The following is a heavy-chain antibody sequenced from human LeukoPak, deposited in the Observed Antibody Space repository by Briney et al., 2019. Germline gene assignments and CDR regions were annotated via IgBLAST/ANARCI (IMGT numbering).Heavy chain of an antibody. CDR2: INHSGST. CDR3: ARGVIGWLWKSVNYFDY. D-gene: IGHD3-10*01. CDR1: GGSVSNSNYY. V-gene: IGHV4-39*07. Sequence: SETLSLTCIVSGGSVSNSNYYWGWIRQPPGKGLEWIGEINHSGSTNYNPSLKSRVTISVDTSKNQFSLKLSSVTAADTAVYYCARGVIGWLWKSVNYFDYWGQGTLVTVSS. J-gene: IGHJ4*02.